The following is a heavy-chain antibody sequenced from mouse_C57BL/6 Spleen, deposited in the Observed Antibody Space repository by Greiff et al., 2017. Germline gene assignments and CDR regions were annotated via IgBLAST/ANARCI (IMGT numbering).Heavy chain of an antibody. D-gene: IGHD2-5*01. Sequence: EVKLVESGGDLVKPGGSLKLSCAASGFTFSSYGMSWVRQTPDKRLEWVATISSGGSYTYYPDSVKGRFTISRDNAKHTPNLQMSRLKSEDTAMYYCARQNSNPDYWGQGTTLTVSS. V-gene: IGHV5-6*01. CDR3: ARQNSNPDY. CDR1: GFTFSSYG. CDR2: ISSGGSYT. J-gene: IGHJ2*01.